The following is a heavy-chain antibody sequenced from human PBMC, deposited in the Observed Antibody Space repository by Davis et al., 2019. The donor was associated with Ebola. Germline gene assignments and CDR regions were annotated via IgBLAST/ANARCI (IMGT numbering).Heavy chain of an antibody. CDR3: ARDSGYDILTGPTGPYYYYYGMDV. CDR1: GFTFSDYY. CDR2: ISSSGSTI. V-gene: IGHV3-11*04. D-gene: IGHD3-9*01. Sequence: PGGSLRLSCAASGFTFSDYYMSWIRQAPGKGLEWVSYISSSGSTIYYADSVKGRFTISRDNAKNSLYLQMNSLRAEDTAMYYCARDSGYDILTGPTGPYYYYYGMDVWGQGTTVTVSS. J-gene: IGHJ6*02.